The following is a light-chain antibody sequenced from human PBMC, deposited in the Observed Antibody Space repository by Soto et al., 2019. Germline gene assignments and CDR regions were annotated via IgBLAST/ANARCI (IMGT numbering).Light chain of an antibody. CDR1: YSVSSY. CDR3: QQYNNWPPIT. V-gene: IGKV3-11*01. Sequence: EIVLTQSPATLSLSPGERATLSCRASYSVSSYLAWYQHKPGQAPRLLIYDASNRATGTPARFSGSGSGTDFTLTISRLEPEDFAVYYCQQYNNWPPITFGQGTRLEIK. J-gene: IGKJ5*01. CDR2: DAS.